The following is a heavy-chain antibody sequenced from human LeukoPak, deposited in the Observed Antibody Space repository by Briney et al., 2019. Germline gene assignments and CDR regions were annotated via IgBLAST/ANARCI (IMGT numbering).Heavy chain of an antibody. V-gene: IGHV4-30-2*01. CDR2: IYHSGST. CDR3: ARDPINYLFDY. D-gene: IGHD4-11*01. Sequence: SQTLSLTCTVSGGSISSGGYYWSWIRQPPGKGLEWIRYIYHSGSTYYNPSLKSRVTISVDRSKNQFSLKLSSVTAADTAVYYCARDPINYLFDYWGQGTLVTVSS. CDR1: GGSISSGGYY. J-gene: IGHJ4*02.